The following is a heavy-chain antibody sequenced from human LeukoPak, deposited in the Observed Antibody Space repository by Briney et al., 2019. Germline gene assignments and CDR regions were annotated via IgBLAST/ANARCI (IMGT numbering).Heavy chain of an antibody. CDR3: ARSDYDFWSGNPNWFDP. Sequence: SETLSLTCTVSGGSISSYYWSWIRQPAGKGLEWIGYIYYSGNTNYKPSLKSRVTISVDASKNQFSLKLNSVTAADTAVYYCARSDYDFWSGNPNWFDPWGQGTLVTVSS. D-gene: IGHD3-3*01. J-gene: IGHJ5*02. CDR2: IYYSGNT. CDR1: GGSISSYY. V-gene: IGHV4-59*01.